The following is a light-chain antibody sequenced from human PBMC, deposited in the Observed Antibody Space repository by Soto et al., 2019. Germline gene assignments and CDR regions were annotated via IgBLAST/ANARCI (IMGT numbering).Light chain of an antibody. J-gene: IGKJ1*01. CDR2: AAS. V-gene: IGKV1-39*01. Sequence: DIQMTQSPSSLSASVGNRVTITCRESQSSRTYLNWYQQTQGKAPKLRSYAASTLQRGVPSRVSGSGSGTDVTLSISSLQPEDFATYYCQQFNDHPVTFGQGTKVDIK. CDR1: QSSRTY. CDR3: QQFNDHPVT.